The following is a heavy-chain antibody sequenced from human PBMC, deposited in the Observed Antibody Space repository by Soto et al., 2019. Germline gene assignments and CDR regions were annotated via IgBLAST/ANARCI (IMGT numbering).Heavy chain of an antibody. V-gene: IGHV4-59*01. Sequence: QVQLQESGPGLVKPSETLSLTCNVSGGSINDYYWNWIRQTPGKGLEWIGYIYHSGSTNYNPALESRLSMSVDTSSNQFSLKLRSVTAADTAVYFCASGLSGYSYVYEHFWGQGILVTVSS. CDR2: IYHSGST. D-gene: IGHD5-18*01. CDR1: GGSINDYY. J-gene: IGHJ4*02. CDR3: ASGLSGYSYVYEHF.